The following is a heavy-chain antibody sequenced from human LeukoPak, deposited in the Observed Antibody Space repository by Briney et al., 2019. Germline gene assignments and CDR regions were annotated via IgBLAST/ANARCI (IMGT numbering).Heavy chain of an antibody. Sequence: GGSLRLSCAASGFTFSSYAMHWVRQAPGKGLEWVAVISYDGSNKYYADSVKGRFTISRDNSKNTLYLQMNSLRAEDTAVYYCAKVVAVAATGDYWGQGTLVTVSS. CDR3: AKVVAVAATGDY. J-gene: IGHJ4*02. V-gene: IGHV3-30*04. D-gene: IGHD6-19*01. CDR1: GFTFSSYA. CDR2: ISYDGSNK.